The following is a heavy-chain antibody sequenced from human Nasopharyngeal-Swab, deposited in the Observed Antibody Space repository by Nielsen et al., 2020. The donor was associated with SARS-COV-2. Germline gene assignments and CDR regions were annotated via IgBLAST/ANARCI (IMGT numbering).Heavy chain of an antibody. Sequence: GESLKISCAASGFTFSSYGMHWVRQAPGKGLEWVAVIWYDGSNKYYADSVKGRFTISRDNSKNTLYLQMNSLRAEDTAVYYCARDLGDGYNGEYFDYWGQGTLVRLL. V-gene: IGHV3-33*01. D-gene: IGHD5-24*01. CDR3: ARDLGDGYNGEYFDY. CDR2: IWYDGSNK. J-gene: IGHJ4*02. CDR1: GFTFSSYG.